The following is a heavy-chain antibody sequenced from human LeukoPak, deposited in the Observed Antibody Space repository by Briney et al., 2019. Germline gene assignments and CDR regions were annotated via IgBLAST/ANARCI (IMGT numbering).Heavy chain of an antibody. Sequence: SETLSLTCTVSGGSISSYYWSWIRQPPGKGLEWIGYIYYSGSTNYNPSLKSRVTISVDTSKKQFSLKLTSVTAADTAVYYCARDNGGARWLVDWGQGTLVTVSS. CDR3: ARDNGGARWLVD. J-gene: IGHJ4*02. CDR2: IYYSGST. CDR1: GGSISSYY. V-gene: IGHV4-59*01. D-gene: IGHD2-21*01.